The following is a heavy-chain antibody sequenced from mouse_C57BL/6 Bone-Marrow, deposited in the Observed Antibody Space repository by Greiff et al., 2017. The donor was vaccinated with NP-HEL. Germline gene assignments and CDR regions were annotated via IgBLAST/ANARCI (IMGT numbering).Heavy chain of an antibody. V-gene: IGHV2-5*01. J-gene: IGHJ4*01. CDR2: IWRGGST. CDR1: GFSLTSYG. Sequence: QVQLQQSGPGLVQPSQSLSITCTVSGFSLTSYGVHWVRQSPGKGLEWLGVIWRGGSTDYNAAFMSRLSITKDNSKSQVFFKMNSLQADDTAIYYCAKNLITTRYYAMDYWGQGTSVTVSS. CDR3: AKNLITTRYYAMDY. D-gene: IGHD2-4*01.